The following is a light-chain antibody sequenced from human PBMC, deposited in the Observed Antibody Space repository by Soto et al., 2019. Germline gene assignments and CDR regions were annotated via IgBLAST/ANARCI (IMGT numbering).Light chain of an antibody. CDR3: QTWGTGIRV. CDR2: LNSDGSH. Sequence: QLVLTQSPSASASLGASVKLTCTLSSGHSSYAIAWHQQQPEKGPRYLMKLNSDGSHSKGDGIPDRFSGSSSGAERYLTISRLQSEHEPDYYCQTWGTGIRVFGGGTKLTVL. CDR1: SGHSSYA. V-gene: IGLV4-69*01. J-gene: IGLJ3*02.